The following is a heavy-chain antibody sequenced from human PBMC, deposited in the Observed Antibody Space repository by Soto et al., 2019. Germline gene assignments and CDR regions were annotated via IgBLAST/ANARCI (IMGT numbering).Heavy chain of an antibody. D-gene: IGHD3-22*01. CDR1: GYTITELC. CDR3: ATGYPSPHSYYLYYDSSGCPLDY. J-gene: IGHJ4*02. CDR2: FDPEDGET. Sequence: ASVKVSWKVFGYTITELCMHGMSQATGKGLEWMGGFDPEDGETIYAQKFQGRVTMTEDTSTDTAYMELSSLRSEDTAVYYCATGYPSPHSYYLYYDSSGCPLDYGGRGTVLPVSA. V-gene: IGHV1-24*01.